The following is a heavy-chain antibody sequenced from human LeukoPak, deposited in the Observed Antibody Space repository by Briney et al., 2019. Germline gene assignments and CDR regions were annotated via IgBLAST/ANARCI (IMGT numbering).Heavy chain of an antibody. CDR3: ARDDLSDYGDLDAFDI. CDR2: ISAYNGNT. V-gene: IGHV1-18*01. Sequence: ASVKVSCKASGYTFTSYGISWVRQAPGQGLEWMGWISAYNGNTNYAQKLRGRVTMTTDTSTSTAYMELRSLRSDDTAVYYCARDDLSDYGDLDAFDIWGQGTMVTVSS. J-gene: IGHJ3*02. CDR1: GYTFTSYG. D-gene: IGHD4-17*01.